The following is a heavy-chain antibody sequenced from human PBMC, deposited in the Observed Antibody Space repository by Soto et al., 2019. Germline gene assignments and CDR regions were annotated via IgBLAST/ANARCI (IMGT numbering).Heavy chain of an antibody. CDR2: INAGNGNT. V-gene: IGHV1-3*01. D-gene: IGHD3-10*01. CDR3: ARGVLLWFEEFASHYYYKDV. CDR1: GYTFTGYA. J-gene: IGHJ6*03. Sequence: ASVKVSCKASGYTFTGYAMHWVRQAPGQRLEWMGWINAGNGNTNYAQKFQGRVTMTRDTSVSTAYMELSRLRSDDTAVYYCARGVLLWFEEFASHYYYKDVRGKGTTVTVSS.